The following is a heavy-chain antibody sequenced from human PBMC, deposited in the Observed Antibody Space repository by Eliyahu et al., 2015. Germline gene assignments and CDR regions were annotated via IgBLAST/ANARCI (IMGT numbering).Heavy chain of an antibody. CDR3: ARGDYSDSGGDYIDAFDI. V-gene: IGHV3-7*03. Sequence: EVQLVESGGGLVQPEKSLRLSCTVSGFTFNSYWMSWVRQAPGKGLEWVANIKPDGSSKYYVDTVKGRFTISRDNAKNSLYLQMNSLRVEDTAMYYCARGDYSDSGGDYIDAFDIWGQGTMVTVSS. J-gene: IGHJ3*02. CDR1: GFTFNSYW. D-gene: IGHD3-22*01. CDR2: IKPDGSSK.